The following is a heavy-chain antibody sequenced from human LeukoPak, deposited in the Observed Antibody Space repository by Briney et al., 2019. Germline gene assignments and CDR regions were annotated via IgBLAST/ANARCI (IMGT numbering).Heavy chain of an antibody. Sequence: ASVKVSCKASGYTFTSYDINWVRQATGQGLEWMGWMNPNSGNTGYAQKFQGGVTMTRNTSISTAYMELSSLRSEDTAVYYCARGGSGSYYDYYYYGMDVWGQGTTVTVSS. D-gene: IGHD1-26*01. V-gene: IGHV1-8*01. CDR2: MNPNSGNT. J-gene: IGHJ6*02. CDR1: GYTFTSYD. CDR3: ARGGSGSYYDYYYYGMDV.